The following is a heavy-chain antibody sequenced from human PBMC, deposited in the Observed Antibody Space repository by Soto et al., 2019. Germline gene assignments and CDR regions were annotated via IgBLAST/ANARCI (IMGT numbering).Heavy chain of an antibody. CDR3: AKGWVDILTASYRGEYYVMDV. J-gene: IGHJ6*02. CDR1: GFTFSSYA. CDR2: ISGSGGST. D-gene: IGHD3-9*01. Sequence: SLRLSCAASGFTFSSYAMSWVRQAPGKGLEWVSAISGSGGSTYYADSVKGRFTISRDNSKNTLYLQMNSLRAEDTAVYYCAKGWVDILTASYRGEYYVMDVWGQGTMVTVYS. V-gene: IGHV3-23*01.